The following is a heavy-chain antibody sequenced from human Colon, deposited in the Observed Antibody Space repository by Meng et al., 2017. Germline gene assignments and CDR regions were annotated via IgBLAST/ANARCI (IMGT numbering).Heavy chain of an antibody. CDR2: IYYTGST. V-gene: IGHV4-59*01. CDR3: AKYDRPPYCFEY. J-gene: IGHJ4*02. CDR1: GGSISGNY. Sequence: QLQLQESGTGLVKPSETLSLTGTVSGGSISGNYWSWIRQSPGRGLEWIAYIYYTGSTNYNPSFKSRATISVDTSKNQFSLNLASVTAADTAVYYCAKYDRPPYCFEYWGQGTLVTVSS. D-gene: IGHD2-15*01.